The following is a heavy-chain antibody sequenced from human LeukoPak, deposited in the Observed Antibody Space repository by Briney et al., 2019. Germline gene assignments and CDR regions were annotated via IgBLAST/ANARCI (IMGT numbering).Heavy chain of an antibody. Sequence: SETLSLTCAVYGGSSSGYYWSWIRQPPGKGLEWIGEINHSGSTNYNPSLKSRVTISVDTSKNQFSLKLSSVTAADTAVYYCARVGVIVETTIDYWGQGTLVTVSS. D-gene: IGHD3-22*01. J-gene: IGHJ4*02. V-gene: IGHV4-34*01. CDR2: INHSGST. CDR3: ARVGVIVETTIDY. CDR1: GGSSSGYY.